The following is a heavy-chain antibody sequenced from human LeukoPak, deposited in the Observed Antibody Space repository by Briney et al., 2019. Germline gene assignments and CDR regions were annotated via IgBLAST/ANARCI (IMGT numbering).Heavy chain of an antibody. Sequence: ASETLSLTCTVSGGSISSYYWSWIRQPPGKGLEWIGYIYYSGSTNYNPSLKSRVTISVDTSKNQFSLKLSSVTAGDTAVYYCERHSSIAARLTYRGQGTLVTVSS. J-gene: IGHJ4*02. CDR2: IYYSGST. D-gene: IGHD6-6*01. CDR1: GGSISSYY. V-gene: IGHV4-59*08. CDR3: ERHSSIAARLTY.